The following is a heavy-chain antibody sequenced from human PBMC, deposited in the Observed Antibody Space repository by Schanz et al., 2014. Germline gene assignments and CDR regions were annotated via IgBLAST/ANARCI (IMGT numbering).Heavy chain of an antibody. CDR2: ISRSSGRI. V-gene: IGHV3-21*06. D-gene: IGHD3-9*01. CDR1: GFTVSDHY. Sequence: EVQLVESGGGLVQPGGSLRLSCAVSGFTVSDHYMDWVRQAPGRGLEWVSSISRSSGRIYYSDSVKGRFTISRDNAKNLVYLQMNSLRAEDTAVYYCARVRYDILTDYYTEYYFDSWGQGTLVAVSS. CDR3: ARVRYDILTDYYTEYYFDS. J-gene: IGHJ4*02.